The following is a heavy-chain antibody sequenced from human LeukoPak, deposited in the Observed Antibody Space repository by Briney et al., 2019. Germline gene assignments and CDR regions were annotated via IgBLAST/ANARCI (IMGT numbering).Heavy chain of an antibody. CDR2: INPNSGGT. CDR1: GYTFTGYY. CDR3: ARGSITMVRGFVDY. V-gene: IGHV1-2*02. D-gene: IGHD3-10*01. Sequence: GASVKVSCKASGYTFTGYYMHWVRQAPGQGLEWVGWINPNSGGTNYAQKFQGRVTMTRDTSISTAYMEPSRLRSDDTAVYYCARGSITMVRGFVDYWGQGTLVTVSS. J-gene: IGHJ4*02.